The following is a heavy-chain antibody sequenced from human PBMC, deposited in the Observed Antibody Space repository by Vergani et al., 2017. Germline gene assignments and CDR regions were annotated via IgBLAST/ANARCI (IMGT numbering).Heavy chain of an antibody. J-gene: IGHJ4*02. D-gene: IGHD4-11*01. CDR2: IYSGGST. V-gene: IGHV3-66*02. CDR1: GFTVSSNY. Sequence: EVQLLESGGGLVQPGGSLRLSCAASGFTVSSNYMSWVRQAPGKGLEWVSVIYSGGSTYYADSVKGRFTISRDNSKNTLYLQMNSLRAEDTAVYYCASADSDSLFDYWGQGTLVTVSS. CDR3: ASADSDSLFDY.